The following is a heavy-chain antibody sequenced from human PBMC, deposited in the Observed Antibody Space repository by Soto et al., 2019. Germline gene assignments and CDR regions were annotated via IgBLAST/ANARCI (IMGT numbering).Heavy chain of an antibody. D-gene: IGHD4-17*01. CDR1: GFSLNTGGAG. CDR3: AHRGYGDYPRDNWFDP. J-gene: IGHJ5*02. CDR2: IYWNEDI. Sequence: SCATLVNPTQTLTLTCTFSGFSLNTGGAGVGWIRQPPGEALEWLALIYWNEDIRYSPALKSRLTITKDTSKNQVVLTMTNMDPVDTATYYCAHRGYGDYPRDNWFDPWGQGTLVTVSS. V-gene: IGHV2-5*01.